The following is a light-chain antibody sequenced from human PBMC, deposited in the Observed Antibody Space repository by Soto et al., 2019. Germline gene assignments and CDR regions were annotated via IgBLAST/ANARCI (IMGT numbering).Light chain of an antibody. CDR1: QSIRKY. J-gene: IGKJ1*01. Sequence: DIQMTQSPSSLSASVGDRVTISCRSSQSIRKYVSWYQQKPGTAPKLLIRAASTLKSGVPSRFSGSGSGTDFTLTISSLQIEDFATYFCQQTDSTPQTFGQGTNVEI. CDR2: AAS. CDR3: QQTDSTPQT. V-gene: IGKV1-39*01.